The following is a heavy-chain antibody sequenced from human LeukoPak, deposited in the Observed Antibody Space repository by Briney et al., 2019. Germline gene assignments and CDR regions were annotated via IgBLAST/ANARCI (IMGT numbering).Heavy chain of an antibody. D-gene: IGHD4-17*01. CDR3: ARVNYGRYYGMDV. J-gene: IGHJ6*02. Sequence: PSETLSLTCTVSGGSISSGDYYWSWIRQPPGKGLEWIGYIYYSGSTYYSPSLKSRVTISVDTSKNQFSLKLSSVTAADTAVYYCARVNYGRYYGMDVWGQGTTVTVSS. V-gene: IGHV4-30-4*01. CDR2: IYYSGST. CDR1: GGSISSGDYY.